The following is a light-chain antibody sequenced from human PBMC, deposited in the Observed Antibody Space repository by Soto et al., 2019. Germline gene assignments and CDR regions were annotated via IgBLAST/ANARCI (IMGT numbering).Light chain of an antibody. CDR3: SSYTSRSTWV. V-gene: IGLV2-14*01. CDR2: EVS. Sequence: QSALTQPASVSGSPGQSITISCTGTSSDGGGYNYVSWYQQHPGKAPKLMIYEVSNRPSGVSDRFSGSKSGNTASLTISGLQAEDEADYYCSSYTSRSTWVFGGGTKLTVL. J-gene: IGLJ3*02. CDR1: SSDGGGYNY.